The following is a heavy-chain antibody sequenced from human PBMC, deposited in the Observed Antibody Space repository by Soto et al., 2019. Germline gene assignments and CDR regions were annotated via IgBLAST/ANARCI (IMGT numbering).Heavy chain of an antibody. D-gene: IGHD6-13*01. J-gene: IGHJ5*02. CDR1: DGPISSYC. V-gene: IGHV4-59*01. CDR2: IYYSGST. CDR3: ARVAGIAAAGTWFWFDP. Sequence: PSETLALTCTVSDGPISSYCWTWIRQPPGKGLEWIGYIYYSGSTNYNPSLKSRVTISVDTSKNQFSLKLSSVTAADTAVYYCARVAGIAAAGTWFWFDPWGQGTLVTVSS.